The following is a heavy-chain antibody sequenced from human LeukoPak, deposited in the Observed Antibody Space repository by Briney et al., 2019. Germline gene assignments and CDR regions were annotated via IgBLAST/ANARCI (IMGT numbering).Heavy chain of an antibody. CDR1: GFTFSSYE. Sequence: GGSLRLSCAASGFTFSSYEMNWVRQAPGKGLEWVSYISSSGSTIYYADSVKGRFTISRDNAKNSLYLQMNSLRAEDTAVYYCARTCGGDCYSYHYDYWGQGTLVTVSS. V-gene: IGHV3-48*03. CDR2: ISSSGSTI. CDR3: ARTCGGDCYSYHYDY. D-gene: IGHD2-21*02. J-gene: IGHJ4*02.